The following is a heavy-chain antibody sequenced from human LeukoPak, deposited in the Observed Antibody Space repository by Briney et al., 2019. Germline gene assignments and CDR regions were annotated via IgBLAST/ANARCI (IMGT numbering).Heavy chain of an antibody. V-gene: IGHV4-34*01. Sequence: RASETLSLTCAVYGGSFSGYYWSWIRQPPGKGLEWIGEINHSGSTNYNPSLKSRGTISVDTSKNQFSLKLSSVTAADTAVYYCARGRVIAAAGNFQHWGQGTLVTVSS. CDR2: INHSGST. CDR1: GGSFSGYY. D-gene: IGHD6-13*01. CDR3: ARGRVIAAAGNFQH. J-gene: IGHJ1*01.